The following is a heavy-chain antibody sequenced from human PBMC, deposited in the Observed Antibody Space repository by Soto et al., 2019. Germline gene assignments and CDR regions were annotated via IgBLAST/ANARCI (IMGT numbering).Heavy chain of an antibody. CDR1: VFIFSDYY. D-gene: IGHD5-12*01. V-gene: IGHV3-11*06. Sequence: LRLSFVDSVFIFSDYYMSWIRQAPGKGLGWVSYISSSGSFTNYADSVKGRFSISRDNAKNSLYLHMNSLRAEDTAVYYCATGSESGYELFDYWGEGT. J-gene: IGHJ4*02. CDR3: ATGSESGYELFDY. CDR2: ISSSGSFT.